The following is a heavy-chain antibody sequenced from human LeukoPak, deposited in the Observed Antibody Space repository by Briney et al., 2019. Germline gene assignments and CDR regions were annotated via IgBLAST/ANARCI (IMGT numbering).Heavy chain of an antibody. CDR1: GGTFSSNT. V-gene: IGHV1-69*04. Sequence: SVKVSCKASGGTFSSNTISWVRQAPGQGLEWMGRIIPILGIANYAQKFQGRVTITADKSTSTAYMELSSLRSEDTAVYYCARDSSNRWELPNWGQGTLVTVSS. CDR2: IIPILGIA. J-gene: IGHJ4*02. CDR3: ARDSSNRWELPN. D-gene: IGHD1-26*01.